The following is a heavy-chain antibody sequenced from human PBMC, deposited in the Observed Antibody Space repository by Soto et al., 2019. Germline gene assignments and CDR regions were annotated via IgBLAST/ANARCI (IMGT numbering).Heavy chain of an antibody. Sequence: QVQLQESGPGLMKPSQTLSLTCSVSGGSISSGDYYWDWIRQPPGKGLEWIGAIFYTGNTYYNPSLKSRLTCKVEASKNVCSLRLGAVTAADTVWYYCARTDEGYQTYFDFWGQGALVTVSS. CDR3: ARTDEGYQTYFDF. D-gene: IGHD2-2*01. J-gene: IGHJ4*02. CDR2: IFYTGNT. V-gene: IGHV4-30-4*01. CDR1: GGSISSGDYY.